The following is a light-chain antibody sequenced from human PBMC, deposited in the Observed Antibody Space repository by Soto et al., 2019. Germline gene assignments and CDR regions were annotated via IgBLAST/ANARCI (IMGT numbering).Light chain of an antibody. CDR2: GAS. Sequence: MVLPQSPGTLSLSPGARATLSCRASQSVSSSYLAWYQQKPGQAPRLLIYGASSRATGIPDRFSGSGSGTDFTLTISRLEPEDFAVYYCQQYGSSPPWTFGQGTKVDIK. CDR1: QSVSSSY. CDR3: QQYGSSPPWT. J-gene: IGKJ1*01. V-gene: IGKV3-20*01.